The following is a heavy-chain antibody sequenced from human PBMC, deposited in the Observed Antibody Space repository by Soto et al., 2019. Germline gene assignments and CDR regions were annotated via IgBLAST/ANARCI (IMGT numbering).Heavy chain of an antibody. CDR1: GFTFSSYG. CDR3: AKDPGREAAMVSYYYYYMDV. J-gene: IGHJ6*03. CDR2: ISYDGSNK. Sequence: PGGSLRLSCAASGFTFSSYGMHWVRQAPDKGLEWVAVISYDGSNKYYADSVKGRFTISRDNSKNTLYLQMNSLRAEDTAVYYCAKDPGREAAMVSYYYYYMDVWGKGTTVTVSS. D-gene: IGHD5-18*01. V-gene: IGHV3-30*18.